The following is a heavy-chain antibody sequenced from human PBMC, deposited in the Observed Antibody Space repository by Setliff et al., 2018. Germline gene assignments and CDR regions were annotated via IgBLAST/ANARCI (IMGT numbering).Heavy chain of an antibody. CDR2: SKSKTDGGTP. D-gene: IGHD3-10*01. Sequence: GGSLSLSCAASGLAVSDAWMNWVRQAPGKALEWLGLSKSKTDGGTPEYAAPVKGRFTISRDDSENNVYLQMHSLRTEDTALYYCTTTRVFTYGIDYWGQGTQVTVSS. V-gene: IGHV3-15*01. CDR3: TTTRVFTYGIDY. CDR1: GLAVSDAW. J-gene: IGHJ4*02.